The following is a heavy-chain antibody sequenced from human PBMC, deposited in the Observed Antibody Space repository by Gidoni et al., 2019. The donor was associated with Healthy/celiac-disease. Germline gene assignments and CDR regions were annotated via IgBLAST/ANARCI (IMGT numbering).Heavy chain of an antibody. CDR1: GWSFSGYS. Sequence: QVQLQQWGAGLLKPSETLSLTCAVYGWSFSGYSLRWIRQPPGKGLELIVEITQSGSTNYNPSLKSRVTISVETSKNQFSLKLSSGTAADTAVYYCAGRRVSYYYDSSGYSRKKYYFDYWGQGTLVTVSS. V-gene: IGHV4-34*01. CDR3: AGRRVSYYYDSSGYSRKKYYFDY. D-gene: IGHD3-22*01. CDR2: ITQSGST. J-gene: IGHJ4*02.